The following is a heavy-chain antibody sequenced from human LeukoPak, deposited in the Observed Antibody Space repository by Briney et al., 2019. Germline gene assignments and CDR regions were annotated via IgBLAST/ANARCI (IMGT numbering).Heavy chain of an antibody. Sequence: ASVKVSCKASGYTFTGYYMHWVRQAPGQGLEWMGWISAYNGNTNYAQKLQGRVTMTTDTSTSTAYMELRSLRSDDTAVYYGARGRRDFDYWGQGTLVTVSS. V-gene: IGHV1-18*04. D-gene: IGHD5-24*01. CDR3: ARGRRDFDY. CDR2: ISAYNGNT. J-gene: IGHJ4*02. CDR1: GYTFTGYY.